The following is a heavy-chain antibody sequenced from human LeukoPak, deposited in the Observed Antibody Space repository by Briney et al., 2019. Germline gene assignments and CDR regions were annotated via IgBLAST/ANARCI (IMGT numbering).Heavy chain of an antibody. CDR2: IYSGGST. D-gene: IGHD1-1*01. Sequence: GGSLRLSCAASGFTVSSNYMSWVRQAPGKGLEWVSVIYSGGSTYYADSVKGRFTISRDDAKNTLYLQMTSVRVEDAAVYYCARTTMETQYFDRWGQGTLVTVSS. CDR1: GFTVSSNY. J-gene: IGHJ4*02. V-gene: IGHV3-66*01. CDR3: ARTTMETQYFDR.